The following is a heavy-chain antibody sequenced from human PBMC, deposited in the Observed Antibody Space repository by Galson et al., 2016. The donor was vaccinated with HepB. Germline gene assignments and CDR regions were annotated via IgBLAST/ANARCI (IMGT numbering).Heavy chain of an antibody. Sequence: SVKVSCKASGYTFIAYYMIWVRQAPGQGLEWMGVINPSGGSTKYAQNFQGRVTMTRDTSTRTVYMELSNLRSDDTAVYYCARGDCSSSSCYADSWGQGTLVSVFS. CDR2: INPSGGST. CDR1: GYTFIAYY. J-gene: IGHJ5*01. CDR3: ARGDCSSSSCYADS. D-gene: IGHD2-2*01. V-gene: IGHV1-46*01.